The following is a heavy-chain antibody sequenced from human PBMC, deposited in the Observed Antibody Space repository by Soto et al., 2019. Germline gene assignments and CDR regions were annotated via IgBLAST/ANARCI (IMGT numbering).Heavy chain of an antibody. Sequence: SETLSLTCTVSGGSMSRYYWTWIRQPPGKGLEWIGNIHYTGSTNYNPSLKSRVTILLGTSTSQFSLKVSSVTAADTAVYYCARDLTISSTDGPLDPWGQGTLVTVSS. CDR1: GGSMSRYY. CDR2: IHYTGST. D-gene: IGHD1-1*01. V-gene: IGHV4-59*01. CDR3: ARDLTISSTDGPLDP. J-gene: IGHJ5*01.